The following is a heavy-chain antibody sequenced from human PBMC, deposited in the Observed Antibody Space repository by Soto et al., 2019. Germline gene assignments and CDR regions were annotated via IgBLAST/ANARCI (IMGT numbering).Heavy chain of an antibody. J-gene: IGHJ4*02. Sequence: GGSLRLSCAASGFTFSSYAMSWVRQAPGKGLEWVSAISGSGGSTYYADSVKGRFTNSRDNSKNTLYLQMNSLRAEDTAVYYCAKSRARIAPLAARPDYWGQGTLVTVSS. CDR2: ISGSGGST. D-gene: IGHD6-6*01. V-gene: IGHV3-23*01. CDR3: AKSRARIAPLAARPDY. CDR1: GFTFSSYA.